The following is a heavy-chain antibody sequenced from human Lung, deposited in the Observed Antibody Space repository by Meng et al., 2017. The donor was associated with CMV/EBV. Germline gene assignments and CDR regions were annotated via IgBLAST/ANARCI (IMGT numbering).Heavy chain of an antibody. CDR3: ASYYYDSSGYRDY. D-gene: IGHD3-22*01. Sequence: LXLTXAASGFTFSSYEMNWVRQAPGKGLEWVSYISSSGSTIYYADSVKGRFTISRDNAKNSLYLQMNSLRAEDTAVYYCASYYYDSSGYRDYWGQGTVVTVDS. V-gene: IGHV3-48*03. CDR1: GFTFSSYE. J-gene: IGHJ4*02. CDR2: ISSSGSTI.